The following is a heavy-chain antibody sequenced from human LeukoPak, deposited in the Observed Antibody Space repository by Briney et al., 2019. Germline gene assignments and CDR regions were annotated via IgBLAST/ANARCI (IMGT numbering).Heavy chain of an antibody. CDR2: IDHSGST. CDR3: ARDYYDSSGDAFDI. J-gene: IGHJ3*02. Sequence: SETLSLTCAVYGGSFSGYYWSWIRQPPGKGLEWIGEIDHSGSTNYNPSLKSRVTISVDTSKNQFSLKLSSVTAADTAVYYCARDYYDSSGDAFDIWGQGTMVTVSS. D-gene: IGHD3-22*01. V-gene: IGHV4-34*01. CDR1: GGSFSGYY.